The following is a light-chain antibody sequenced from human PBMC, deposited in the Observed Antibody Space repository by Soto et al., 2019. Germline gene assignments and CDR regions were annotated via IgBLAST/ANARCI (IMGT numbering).Light chain of an antibody. J-gene: IGKJ3*01. CDR1: QDIRKY. Sequence: DIQMTQSPSSLSASVGDRVTITCQASQDIRKYLSWYQQKPGRAPKLLIYGASNLETGVPSRFSLSCYGSDFPFTISILQPEDVATYYCQHYDHLPPFTFGPGTKVAVK. CDR2: GAS. CDR3: QHYDHLPPFT. V-gene: IGKV1-33*01.